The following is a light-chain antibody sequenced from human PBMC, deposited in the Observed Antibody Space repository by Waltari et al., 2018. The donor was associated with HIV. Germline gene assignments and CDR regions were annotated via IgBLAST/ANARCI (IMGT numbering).Light chain of an antibody. V-gene: IGLV3-21*04. J-gene: IGLJ1*01. Sequence: SYVLAQPPSVSVAPGKTARITCGGNNIGSKSVHWYQQKPGQAPVVVIYYDSDRPSGMHERFSGSNSGNTATLTISRVEAGDEADYYCQVWDSSSDAYVFGTGTKVTVL. CDR3: QVWDSSSDAYV. CDR1: NIGSKS. CDR2: YDS.